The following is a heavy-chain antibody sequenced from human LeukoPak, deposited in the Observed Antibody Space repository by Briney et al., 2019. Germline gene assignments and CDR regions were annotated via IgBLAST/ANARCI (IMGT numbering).Heavy chain of an antibody. CDR2: MNPNSGNT. D-gene: IGHD3-3*01. J-gene: IGHJ5*02. CDR3: ARVLRLLLPPGFDP. CDR1: GYTFTSYD. V-gene: IGHV1-8*01. Sequence: ASVKVSCKASGYTFTSYDINWVRQATGQRLEWMIWMNPNSGNTGYAQKFQGRVTMTRNTSISPAYMELSSVRSEETAVYYCARVLRLLLPPGFDPWGQRTLVTVSS.